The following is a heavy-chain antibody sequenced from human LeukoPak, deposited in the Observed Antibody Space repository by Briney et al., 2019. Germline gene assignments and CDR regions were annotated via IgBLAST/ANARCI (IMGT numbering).Heavy chain of an antibody. J-gene: IGHJ3*02. D-gene: IGHD3-22*01. CDR3: ASLKNYYDSSGYLVTDAFDI. CDR1: GYTFTTYN. CDR2: ISGYNGNT. Sequence: ASVKVSCKASGYTFTTYNINWVRQAPGQGLEWMGWISGYNGNTNYAQKLQGRVTMTTDTSTSTAYMELRSLKSDDTAVYYCASLKNYYDSSGYLVTDAFDIWGQGTMVTVSS. V-gene: IGHV1-18*01.